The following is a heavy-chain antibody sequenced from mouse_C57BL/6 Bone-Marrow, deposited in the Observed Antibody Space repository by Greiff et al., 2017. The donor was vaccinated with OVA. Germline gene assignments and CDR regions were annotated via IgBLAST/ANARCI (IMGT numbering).Heavy chain of an antibody. V-gene: IGHV1-63*01. CDR2: IYPGGGYT. D-gene: IGHD1-1*01. Sequence: VKLQESGAELVRPGTSVKMSCKASGYTFTNYWIGWAKQRPGHGLEWIGDIYPGGGYTNYNEKFKGKATLTADKSSSTAYMQFSSLTSEDSAIYYCAGTYYYGSSYDFFAYWGQGTLVTVSA. J-gene: IGHJ3*01. CDR3: AGTYYYGSSYDFFAY. CDR1: GYTFTNYW.